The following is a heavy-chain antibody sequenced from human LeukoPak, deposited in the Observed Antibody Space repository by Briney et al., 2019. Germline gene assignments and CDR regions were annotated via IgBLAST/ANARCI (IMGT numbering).Heavy chain of an antibody. V-gene: IGHV4-38-2*02. J-gene: IGHJ4*02. CDR1: GYSISSHYH. CDR3: ARGEDYYGSGSYLPFDY. CDR2: IYYSGST. Sequence: SETLSLTCTVSGYSISSHYHWGWIRQPPGKGLEWIGSIYYSGSTYYNPSLKSRVTISVDTSKNQFSLKLSSVTAADTAVYYCARGEDYYGSGSYLPFDYWGQGTLVTVSS. D-gene: IGHD3-10*01.